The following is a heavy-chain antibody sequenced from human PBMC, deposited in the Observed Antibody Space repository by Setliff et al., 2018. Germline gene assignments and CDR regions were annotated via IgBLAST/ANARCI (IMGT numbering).Heavy chain of an antibody. V-gene: IGHV1-3*01. CDR2: INAGNGDT. CDR1: GYTFTNYA. D-gene: IGHD3-9*01. Sequence: ASVKVSCKASGYTFTNYAIHWVRQAPGQRLEWMGWINAGNGDTKYSQDFQGRVTIAVDAPDNHFSLKLRSVTAADTAVYYCARAPNDLGVDWLFNNYFDYWGHGTLVTVSS. J-gene: IGHJ4*01. CDR3: ARAPNDLGVDWLFNNYFDY.